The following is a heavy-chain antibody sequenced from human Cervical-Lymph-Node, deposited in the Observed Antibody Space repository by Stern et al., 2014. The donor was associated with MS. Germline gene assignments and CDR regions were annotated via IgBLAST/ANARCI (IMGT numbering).Heavy chain of an antibody. CDR2: ISYDGSNK. J-gene: IGHJ6*02. CDR3: AKDLAPMVRGVDGMDV. D-gene: IGHD3-10*01. Sequence: VQLVESGGGVVQPGRSLRLSCAASGFTFSNYGVHLVRQAPGKGLEWVAVISYDGSNKYYSDSVKGRFTISRDNSKNTLYLQMNSLRAEDTAVYYCAKDLAPMVRGVDGMDVWGQGTTVTVSS. CDR1: GFTFSNYG. V-gene: IGHV3-30*18.